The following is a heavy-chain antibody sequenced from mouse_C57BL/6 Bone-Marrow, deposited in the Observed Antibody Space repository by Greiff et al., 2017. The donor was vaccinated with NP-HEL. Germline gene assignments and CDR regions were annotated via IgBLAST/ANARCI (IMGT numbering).Heavy chain of an antibody. CDR3: ARRGFITTVVAEDY. J-gene: IGHJ2*01. CDR1: GYSFTGYY. Sequence: EVKLMESGPELVKPGASVKISCKASGYSFTGYYMNWVKQSPEKSLEWIGEINPSTGGTTYNQKFKAKATLTVDKSSSTAYMQLKSLTSEDSAVYYCARRGFITTVVAEDYWGQGTTLTVSS. D-gene: IGHD1-1*01. V-gene: IGHV1-42*01. CDR2: INPSTGGT.